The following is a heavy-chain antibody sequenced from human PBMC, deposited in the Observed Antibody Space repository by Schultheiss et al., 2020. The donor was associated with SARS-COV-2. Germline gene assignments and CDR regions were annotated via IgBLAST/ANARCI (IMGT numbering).Heavy chain of an antibody. Sequence: GGSLRLSCAASGFTFSSYWMHWVRQAPGKGLEWVANIKQDGSQKYYVDSVKGRFTISRDNAKNTLYLQLNSLRAEDTAVYYCARGMDRTSCYDYWGQGTLVTVSS. J-gene: IGHJ4*02. D-gene: IGHD2-2*01. CDR1: GFTFSSYW. CDR3: ARGMDRTSCYDY. CDR2: IKQDGSQK. V-gene: IGHV3-7*03.